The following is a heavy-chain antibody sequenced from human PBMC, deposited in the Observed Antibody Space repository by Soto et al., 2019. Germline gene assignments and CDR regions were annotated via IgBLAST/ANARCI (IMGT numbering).Heavy chain of an antibody. Sequence: EAQLVESGGGLVQPGGSLRLSCAASGFTLSNYWMHWVRQAPGKGLVWVSRINPDGSDTDYADSVKGRFTISRDDAKQTLYLQMNTLRAEDTAVYYCAREGSGSGWFDPWGQGTLVTVSS. D-gene: IGHD3-10*01. J-gene: IGHJ5*02. V-gene: IGHV3-74*01. CDR3: AREGSGSGWFDP. CDR1: GFTLSNYW. CDR2: INPDGSDT.